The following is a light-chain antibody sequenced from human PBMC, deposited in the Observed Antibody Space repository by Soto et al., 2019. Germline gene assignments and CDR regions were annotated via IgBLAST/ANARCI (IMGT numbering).Light chain of an antibody. CDR2: WAS. CDR3: QQYYSTPLT. Sequence: DIVMTQSPDSLAVSLGERATINCKSSQSVLYSSNNKNYLAWYQQKPGQPPKLLIYWASTRESGVPDRFSGSGSGTDFTLTNSSLQAEDVAVYYCQQYYSTPLTFGGGTKVEFK. V-gene: IGKV4-1*01. CDR1: QSVLYSSNNKNY. J-gene: IGKJ4*01.